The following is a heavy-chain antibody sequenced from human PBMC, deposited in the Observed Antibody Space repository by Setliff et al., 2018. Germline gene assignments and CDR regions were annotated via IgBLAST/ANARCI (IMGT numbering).Heavy chain of an antibody. CDR2: IKQDGSTK. CDR3: ASAGHSGSWFPFDAFHI. D-gene: IGHD6-13*01. CDR1: GFSFSRHW. V-gene: IGHV3-7*01. J-gene: IGHJ3*02. Sequence: PGGSLRLSCVVSGFSFSRHWMSWVRQAPGKGLEWVADIKQDGSTKYYLDSVKGRFTISRDNAKRSLYLQMNGLRADDTGVYYCASAGHSGSWFPFDAFHIWGQGTMVTVSS.